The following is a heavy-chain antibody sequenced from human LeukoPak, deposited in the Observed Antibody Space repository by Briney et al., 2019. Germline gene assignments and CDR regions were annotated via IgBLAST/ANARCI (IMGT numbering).Heavy chain of an antibody. D-gene: IGHD6-19*01. Sequence: PGGSLRLSCAASGFTFSGYSMNWVRQAPGKGLEWISYISSSSSNKDYADSVKGRFTISRDNAENSLSLQMNSPRGEDTAVYYCARGESASAWLIEYWGQGTLVTVSS. CDR2: ISSSSSNK. CDR3: ARGESASAWLIEY. V-gene: IGHV3-48*01. J-gene: IGHJ4*02. CDR1: GFTFSGYS.